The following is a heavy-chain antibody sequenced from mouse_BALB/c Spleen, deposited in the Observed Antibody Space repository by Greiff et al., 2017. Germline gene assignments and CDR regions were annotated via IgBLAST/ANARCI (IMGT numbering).Heavy chain of an antibody. D-gene: IGHD4-1*01. CDR3: ASNWAWFAY. CDR2: ILPGSGST. Sequence: VMLVESGAELMKPGASVKISCKATGYTFSSYWIEWVKQRPGHGLEWIGEILPGSGSTNYNEKFKGKATFTADTSSNTAYMQLSSLTSEDSAVYYCASNWAWFAYWGQGTLVTVSA. J-gene: IGHJ3*01. V-gene: IGHV1-9*01. CDR1: GYTFSSYW.